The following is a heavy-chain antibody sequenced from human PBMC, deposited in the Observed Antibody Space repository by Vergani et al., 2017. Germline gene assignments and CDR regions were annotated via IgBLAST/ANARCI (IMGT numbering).Heavy chain of an antibody. D-gene: IGHD3-22*01. J-gene: IGHJ5*02. CDR2: ISSSSSYI. CDR3: AREIGCFDSSGYQNWFDP. CDR1: GFTFSSYS. V-gene: IGHV3-21*01. Sequence: EVQLVESGGGLVKPGGSLRLSCAASGFTFSSYSMNWVRQAPGKGLEWVSSISSSSSYIYYADSVEGRFTISIDNAKNSLYLQMNSMRAEDTAVYYCAREIGCFDSSGYQNWFDPWGQGTLVTVSS.